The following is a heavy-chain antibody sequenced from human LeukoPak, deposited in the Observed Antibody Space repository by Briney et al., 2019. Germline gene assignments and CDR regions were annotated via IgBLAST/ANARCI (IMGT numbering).Heavy chain of an antibody. Sequence: PGGSLRLSCAASGFTFSSYSMNWVRQAPGKGPEWVSYITSSGTTIYYADSVKGRFTISRDDAKNSLYLQMNSLRAEDTAVYYCVRDHLWSFDIWGQGTVVTVSS. D-gene: IGHD2-21*01. CDR2: ITSSGTTI. CDR3: VRDHLWSFDI. CDR1: GFTFSSYS. J-gene: IGHJ3*02. V-gene: IGHV3-48*04.